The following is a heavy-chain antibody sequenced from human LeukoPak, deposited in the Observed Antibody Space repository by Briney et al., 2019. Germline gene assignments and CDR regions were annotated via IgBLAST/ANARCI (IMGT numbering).Heavy chain of an antibody. V-gene: IGHV4-4*07. Sequence: SETLSLTCTVSGGSISSYFWDWIRQPAGKGLEWIGRIYSSGDTNYNPSLKSRVTMSVDTSKNQFSLRLSPLTAADTAVYFCARDVGSGGGTFPTYHFDFWGPGTLVTVSS. CDR3: ARDVGSGGGTFPTYHFDF. CDR2: IYSSGDT. CDR1: GGSISSYF. J-gene: IGHJ4*02. D-gene: IGHD3-10*01.